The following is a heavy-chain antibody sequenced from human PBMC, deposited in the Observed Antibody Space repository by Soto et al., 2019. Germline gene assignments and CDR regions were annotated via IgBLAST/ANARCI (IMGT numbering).Heavy chain of an antibody. D-gene: IGHD3-3*01. CDR3: ASFQSDYDFWSGYYKGGYYFDY. CDR2: ISSNGGST. V-gene: IGHV3-64*01. Sequence: GGSLRLSCAASGFTFSSYAMHWVRQAPGKGLEYVSAISSNGGSTYYANYVKGRFTISRDNSKNTLYLQMGSLRAEDMAVYYCASFQSDYDFWSGYYKGGYYFDYWGQGTLVTVSS. J-gene: IGHJ4*02. CDR1: GFTFSSYA.